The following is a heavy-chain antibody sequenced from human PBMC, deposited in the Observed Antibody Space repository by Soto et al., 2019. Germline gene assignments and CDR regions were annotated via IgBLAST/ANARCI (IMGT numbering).Heavy chain of an antibody. CDR3: AKGAYEFDY. V-gene: IGHV3-74*02. D-gene: IGHD3-22*01. J-gene: IGHJ4*02. CDR1: GFTFGSDW. CDR2: INSDGGGT. Sequence: EVQLVESGGDLVQPGGSLRLSCAASGFTFGSDWKHWVRQVPGKGLVWISRINSDGGGTNYADSVKGRFTISRDNAKNTLYLQMDSRRAEDTAVYYCAKGAYEFDYWGQGTLVTVSS.